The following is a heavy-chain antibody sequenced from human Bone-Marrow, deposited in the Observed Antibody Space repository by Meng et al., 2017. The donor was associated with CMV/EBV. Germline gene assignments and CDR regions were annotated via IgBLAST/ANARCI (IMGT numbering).Heavy chain of an antibody. CDR2: INPNSGGT. D-gene: IGHD1-26*01. J-gene: IGHJ4*02. CDR3: ARGCRGSYPLVDY. V-gene: IGHV1-2*02. CDR1: GDTFTGYD. Sequence: VQLVKSGAEVKKPGASVTVSCKASGDTFTGYDMHWVRQAPGQGLEWMGWINPNSGGTNYAKKFQGRVTMTRDTSISTAYMELSRLGSDDTAVYYCARGCRGSYPLVDYWGQGTLVTVSS.